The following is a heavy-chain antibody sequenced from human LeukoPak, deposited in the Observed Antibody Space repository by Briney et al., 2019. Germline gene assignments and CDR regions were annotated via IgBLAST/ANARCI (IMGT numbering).Heavy chain of an antibody. CDR3: TVQVVPSDKWFDP. CDR1: GFTFGEYG. D-gene: IGHD2-8*02. J-gene: IGHJ5*02. V-gene: IGHV3-49*04. Sequence: SLRLSCTASGFTFGEYGMSWVRQAPGKGLEWVGFIRSKAYGGTTEYAASVQGRFTISRDESKKIAYLNMNSLQTDDTAVYHCTVQVVPSDKWFDPWGRGTQVTVSS. CDR2: IRSKAYGGTT.